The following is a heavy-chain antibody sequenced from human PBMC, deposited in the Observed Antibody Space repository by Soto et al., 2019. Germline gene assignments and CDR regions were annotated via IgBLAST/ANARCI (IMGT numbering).Heavy chain of an antibody. CDR2: ISSSGSTI. D-gene: IGHD6-6*01. CDR3: ARYRQLVPRWFDP. CDR1: GVTFSDYY. V-gene: IGHV3-11*01. J-gene: IGHJ5*02. Sequence: GGSLRLSCAASGVTFSDYYMSWIRQAPGKGLEWVSYISSSGSTIYYADSVKGRFTISRDNAKNSLYLQMNSLRAEDTAVYYCARYRQLVPRWFDPWGQGTLVTVSS.